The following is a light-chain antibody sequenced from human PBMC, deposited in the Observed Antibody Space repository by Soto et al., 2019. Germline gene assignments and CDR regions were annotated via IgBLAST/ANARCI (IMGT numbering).Light chain of an antibody. CDR3: YSYAGSNSFDV. V-gene: IGLV2-8*01. CDR1: ASDIGGYDY. CDR2: EVN. Sequence: QSVLTQPPSASGSPGQSVTISCTGTASDIGGYDYVSWYQQHPGKAPKLMIYEVNKRPSGVPDRFSGSKSGNTASLTVSGLQAEDEADYYCYSYAGSNSFDVFGGGTKLPVL. J-gene: IGLJ3*02.